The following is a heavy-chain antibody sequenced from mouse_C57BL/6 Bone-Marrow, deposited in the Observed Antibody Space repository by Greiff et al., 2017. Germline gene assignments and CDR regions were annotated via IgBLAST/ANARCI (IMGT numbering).Heavy chain of an antibody. CDR3: ARYRKLTGPGAY. D-gene: IGHD4-1*01. CDR2: IRNKANGYTT. J-gene: IGHJ3*01. Sequence: EVQLVESGGGLVQPGGSLSLSCAASGFTFTDYYMSWVRQPPGKALEWLGFIRNKANGYTTEYSASVKGRFTISRDNSQSILYLQMNALRAEDSATYYCARYRKLTGPGAYWGQGTLVTVSA. V-gene: IGHV7-3*01. CDR1: GFTFTDYY.